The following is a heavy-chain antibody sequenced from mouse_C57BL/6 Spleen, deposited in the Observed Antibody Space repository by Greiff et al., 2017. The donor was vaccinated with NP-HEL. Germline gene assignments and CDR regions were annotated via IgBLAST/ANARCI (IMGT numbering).Heavy chain of an antibody. V-gene: IGHV5-9-1*02. CDR1: GFTFSSYA. CDR2: ISSGGDYI. Sequence: EVKLVESGEGLVKPGGSLKLSCAASGFTFSSYAMSWVRQTPEKRLEWVAYISSGGDYIYYADTVKGRFTISRDNARNTLYLQMSSLKSEDTAMYYCTREGGGNYEENAMDYWGQGTSVTVSS. CDR3: TREGGGNYEENAMDY. J-gene: IGHJ4*01. D-gene: IGHD2-1*01.